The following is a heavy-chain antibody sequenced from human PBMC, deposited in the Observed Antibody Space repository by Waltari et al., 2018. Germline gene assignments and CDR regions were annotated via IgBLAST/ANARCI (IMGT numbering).Heavy chain of an antibody. V-gene: IGHV3-9*01. J-gene: IGHJ3*02. D-gene: IGHD6-6*01. Sequence: EVQFVESGGGFVQYGRSLRSSCAASGFTFDDYAMNWVRHAPGKGLEWVSVKGRFTISRDNANNSVHLQMNSLRPEDTAFYYCSKDHRPVGYSSSSSHAFDIWGQGTMVTVSS. CDR3: SKDHRPVGYSSSSSHAFDI. CDR1: GFTFDDYA.